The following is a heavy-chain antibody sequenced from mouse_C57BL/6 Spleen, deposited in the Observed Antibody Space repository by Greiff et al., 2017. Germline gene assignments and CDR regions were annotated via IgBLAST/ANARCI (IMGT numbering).Heavy chain of an antibody. CDR1: GFTFSDYG. V-gene: IGHV5-17*01. CDR3: ARRARFAY. D-gene: IGHD3-1*01. CDR2: ISSCSSTI. Sequence: EVKLVESGGGLVKPGGSLKLSCAASGFTFSDYGMHWVRQAPEKGLEWVAYISSCSSTIYYADTVKGRFTISRAHAKNTLFLQMTSRRSEDTAMYYGARRARFAYWGQGTLVTVSA. J-gene: IGHJ3*01.